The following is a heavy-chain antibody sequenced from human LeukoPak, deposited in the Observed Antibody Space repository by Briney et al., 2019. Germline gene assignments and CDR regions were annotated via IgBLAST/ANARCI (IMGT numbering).Heavy chain of an antibody. J-gene: IGHJ4*02. CDR1: GFTFSSYA. CDR3: AKDLSSTPTTGY. D-gene: IGHD4-17*01. Sequence: GGSLRLSCAASGFTFSSYAMIWVRQAPGKGLEWVSAIGSSGGSTYYADSVKGRFTISRDNSKNTLYLQMNSLRAEDTAVYYCAKDLSSTPTTGYWGQGTLVTVSS. CDR2: IGSSGGST. V-gene: IGHV3-23*01.